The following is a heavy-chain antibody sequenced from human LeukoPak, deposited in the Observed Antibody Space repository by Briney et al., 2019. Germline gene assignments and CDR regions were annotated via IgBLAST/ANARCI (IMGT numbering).Heavy chain of an antibody. CDR2: IKRDGSEK. V-gene: IGHV3-7*01. D-gene: IGHD1-26*01. Sequence: GGSLRLSCAASGFTISSYWMSWVRQAPGKGLAWVANIKRDGSEKYYVDSAKGRFTISRDNAKNSLYLQMNSLRVEDTAVYYCVRDDGATKPCWGQGTLVTVSS. CDR3: VRDDGATKPC. CDR1: GFTISSYW. J-gene: IGHJ4*02.